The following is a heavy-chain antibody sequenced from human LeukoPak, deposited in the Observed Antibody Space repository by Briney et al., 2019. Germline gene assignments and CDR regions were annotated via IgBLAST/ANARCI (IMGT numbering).Heavy chain of an antibody. V-gene: IGHV3-72*01. J-gene: IGHJ4*02. CDR1: GFTFSDRY. Sequence: GGSLRLSCAASGFTFSDRYMDWVRQAPGKGLEWVGRSRNKANSYTTEYAPSVKGRFTVSRDDSNNSLYLQMNSLKTEDTAVYYCASSPAGRYTFEYWGQGTLVTVSS. CDR3: ASSPAGRYTFEY. D-gene: IGHD1-26*01. CDR2: SRNKANSYTT.